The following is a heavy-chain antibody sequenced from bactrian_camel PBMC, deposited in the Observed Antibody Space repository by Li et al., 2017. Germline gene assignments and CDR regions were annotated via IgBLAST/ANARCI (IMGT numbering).Heavy chain of an antibody. D-gene: IGHD4*01. CDR3: TATVDCNPYEYNY. Sequence: VQLVESGGGSVQTGGSLRLSCQASGSTYSSLCMSWVRQAPGKGLEWVSTIPSGSSGSTYYADSVKGRFAISKDNAKNTLYLQMNSLKPEDTAMYYCTATVDCNPYEYNYWGQGTQVTVS. CDR2: IPSGSSGST. V-gene: IGHV3S40*01. CDR1: GSTYSSLC. J-gene: IGHJ4*01.